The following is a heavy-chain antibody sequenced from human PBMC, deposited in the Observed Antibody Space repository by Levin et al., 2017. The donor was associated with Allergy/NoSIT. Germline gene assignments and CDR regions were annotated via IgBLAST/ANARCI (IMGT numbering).Heavy chain of an antibody. V-gene: IGHV4-34*01. CDR2: INHSGST. CDR1: GGSFSGYY. Sequence: ESLKISCAVYGGSFSGYYWSWIRQPPGKGLEWIGEINHSGSTNYNPSLKSRVTISVDTSKNQFSLKLSSVTAADTAVYYCARGYVPMRGYSGSYSYYDYGMDVWGQGTTVTVSS. CDR3: ARGYVPMRGYSGSYSYYDYGMDV. J-gene: IGHJ6*02. D-gene: IGHD1-26*01.